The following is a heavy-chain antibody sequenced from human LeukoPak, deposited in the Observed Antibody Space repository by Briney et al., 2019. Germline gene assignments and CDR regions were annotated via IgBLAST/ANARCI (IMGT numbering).Heavy chain of an antibody. V-gene: IGHV3-23*01. CDR1: GFPFNTYA. Sequence: PGGSLRLSCAASGFPFNTYAMNWVRQAPGKGLEWVSGISDSGGSTFYADSVKGRFTISRDNSKNILYLQMNSLRADDTAVYYCAKVSESNYDILTGYYTPYYFDYWGQGTLVTVSS. J-gene: IGHJ4*02. D-gene: IGHD3-9*01. CDR2: ISDSGGST. CDR3: AKVSESNYDILTGYYTPYYFDY.